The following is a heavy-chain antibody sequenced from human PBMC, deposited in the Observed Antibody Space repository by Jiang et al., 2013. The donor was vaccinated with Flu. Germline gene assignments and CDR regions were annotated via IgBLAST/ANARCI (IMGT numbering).Heavy chain of an antibody. V-gene: IGHV1-69*01. CDR3: AREDGYNSLGY. D-gene: IGHD5-24*01. CDR2: IIPIFGTA. J-gene: IGHJ4*02. CDR1: GYTFTSYA. Sequence: GAEVKKPGSSVKVSCKASGYTFTSYAMHWVRQAPGQGLEWMGGIIPIFGTANYAQKFQGRVTITADESTSTAYMELSSLRSEDTAVYYCAREDGYNSLGYWGQGTLVTVSS.